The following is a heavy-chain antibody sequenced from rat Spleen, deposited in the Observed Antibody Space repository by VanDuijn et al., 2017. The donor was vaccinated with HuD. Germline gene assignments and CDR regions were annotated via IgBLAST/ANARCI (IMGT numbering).Heavy chain of an antibody. J-gene: IGHJ3*01. CDR2: ISYDGSST. Sequence: EVQLVESDGGLVQPGRSLKLSCAASGFTFSDYYMAWVRQAPTKGLEWVATISYDGSSTYYRDSVKGRFTISRDNAKSTLYLQVDSLRSEDTATYYCATRGNSWYFDYWGQGTLVTVSS. D-gene: IGHD4-3*01. CDR1: GFTFSDYY. CDR3: ATRGNSWYFDY. V-gene: IGHV5-29*01.